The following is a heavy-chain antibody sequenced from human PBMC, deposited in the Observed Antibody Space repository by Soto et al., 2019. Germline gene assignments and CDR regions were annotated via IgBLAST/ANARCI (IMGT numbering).Heavy chain of an antibody. CDR3: ARDLYGSGSDLDY. D-gene: IGHD3-10*01. J-gene: IGHJ4*02. Sequence: ASVKVSCKASGFTFKTYTIHWVRQAPGQRLEWMGWINAGKGNTEYSQKFQGRVTFTRDTPASTAYMELSSLRSEDTAVYYCARDLYGSGSDLDYWGQGTLVTVSS. CDR2: INAGKGNT. V-gene: IGHV1-3*01. CDR1: GFTFKTYT.